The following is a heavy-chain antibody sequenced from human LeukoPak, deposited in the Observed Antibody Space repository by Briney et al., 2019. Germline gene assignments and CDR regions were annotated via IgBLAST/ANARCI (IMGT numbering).Heavy chain of an antibody. D-gene: IGHD7-27*01. CDR2: IRNKANRYTT. CDR3: ARSPLGIAPFDY. Sequence: GGSLRLSCAASGFTFSDHHTDWVRQAPGEGLEWVARIRNKANRYTTEYAASVKGRFTISRDDSENSLYLQMDSLKTEDTAVYYCARSPLGIAPFDYWGQGTLVTASS. J-gene: IGHJ4*02. V-gene: IGHV3-72*01. CDR1: GFTFSDHH.